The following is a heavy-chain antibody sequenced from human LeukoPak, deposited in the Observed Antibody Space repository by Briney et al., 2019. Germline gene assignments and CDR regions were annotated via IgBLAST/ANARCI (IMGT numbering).Heavy chain of an antibody. V-gene: IGHV3-23*01. CDR2: ITDSGGNT. CDR3: ARDSSFDY. D-gene: IGHD6-6*01. J-gene: IGHJ4*02. Sequence: GGSLRLSCAASGFTFRSYAMSWVRQAPGKGLEWVSVITDSGGNTFYADSVKGRFTISRDNAKNSLYLQMNSLRAEDTAVYYCARDSSFDYWGQGTLVTVSS. CDR1: GFTFRSYA.